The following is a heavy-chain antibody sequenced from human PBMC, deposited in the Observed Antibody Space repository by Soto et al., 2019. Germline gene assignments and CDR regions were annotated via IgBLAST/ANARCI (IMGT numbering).Heavy chain of an antibody. V-gene: IGHV3-30*18. D-gene: IGHD3-16*02. CDR1: GFTFNTYG. Sequence: QVQLVESGGGVVQPGRTLRLSCAASGFTFNTYGMHWVRQAPGKGLEWVAVISFDEKIQYYADSVKGRFTISRDNSKNTMSLQMDSLRPEDTAVFYCAKVVERYMITFGGVIADWGQGTLVTVSS. CDR2: ISFDEKIQ. CDR3: AKVVERYMITFGGVIAD. J-gene: IGHJ4*02.